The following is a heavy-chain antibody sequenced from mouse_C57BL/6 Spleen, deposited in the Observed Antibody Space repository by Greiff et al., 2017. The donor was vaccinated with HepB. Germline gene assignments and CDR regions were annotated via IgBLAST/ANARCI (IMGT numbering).Heavy chain of an antibody. CDR2: ISYDGSN. Sequence: EVQLQESGPGLVKPSQSLSLTCSVTDYSITSGYYWNWIRQFPGNKLEWMGYISYDGSNNYNPSLKNRISITRDTSKNQFFLKLNSVTTEDTATYYCAKSNPYARDYWGQGTSVTVSS. CDR1: DYSITSGYY. D-gene: IGHD2-5*01. V-gene: IGHV3-6*01. CDR3: AKSNPYARDY. J-gene: IGHJ4*01.